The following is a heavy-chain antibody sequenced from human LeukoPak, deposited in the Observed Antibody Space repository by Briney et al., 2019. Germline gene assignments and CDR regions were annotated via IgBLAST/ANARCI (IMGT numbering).Heavy chain of an antibody. V-gene: IGHV4-59*12. CDR3: ARGLASGYPPIPFDY. D-gene: IGHD3-3*01. Sequence: SETLSLTCTVSGGSIRSYYWSWIRQPPGKGLEWIAYIYYSGSTNYNPSLKSRVTISVDTSKNQFSLKLSSVTAADTAVYYCARGLASGYPPIPFDYWGQGTLVTVSS. CDR1: GGSIRSYY. J-gene: IGHJ4*02. CDR2: IYYSGST.